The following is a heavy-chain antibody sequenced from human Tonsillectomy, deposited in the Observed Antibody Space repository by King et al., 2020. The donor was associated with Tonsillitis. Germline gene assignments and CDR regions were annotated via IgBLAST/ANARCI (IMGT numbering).Heavy chain of an antibody. CDR3: ASSNGYSSYYFDY. D-gene: IGHD3-22*01. CDR2: IYSVGST. CDR1: GFTVSSNY. V-gene: IGHV3-66*01. Sequence: QLVQSGGGLVQPGGSLRLSCAASGFTVSSNYMSWVRQAPGKGLEWVSVIYSVGSTYYADSVKGRFTISRDNSKNTLYLQMNSLRAEDPAVYYCASSNGYSSYYFDYWGQGTLVTVSS. J-gene: IGHJ4*02.